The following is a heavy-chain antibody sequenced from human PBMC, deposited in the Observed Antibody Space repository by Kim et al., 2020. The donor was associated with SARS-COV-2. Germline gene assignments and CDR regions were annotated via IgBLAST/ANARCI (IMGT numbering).Heavy chain of an antibody. CDR3: TRDVLAGGADV. D-gene: IGHD2-21*01. Sequence: GGSLRLSCAASGFSPNDHAMHWVRQAPGKGLEWVSGIMWNKNGIDYEDSVKGRFITSRDNARNYQYLQMNRLRPEATALYYCTRDVLAGGADVGGQGTA. CDR2: IMWNKNGI. J-gene: IGHJ6*02. CDR1: GFSPNDHA. V-gene: IGHV3-9*02.